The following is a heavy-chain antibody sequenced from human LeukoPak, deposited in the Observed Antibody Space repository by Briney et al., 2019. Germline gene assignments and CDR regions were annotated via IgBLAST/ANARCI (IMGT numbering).Heavy chain of an antibody. Sequence: ASETLSLTCTVSGDSFSSVSYYWSWIRQPAGKGLEWIGRIYATGSTNYNPSLKSRVTISVDTSKNQFSLKLSSVTAADTAVYYCAREGIVVAQNAFDIWGQGTMVTVSS. D-gene: IGHD2-2*01. CDR2: IYATGST. V-gene: IGHV4-61*02. CDR3: AREGIVVAQNAFDI. J-gene: IGHJ3*02. CDR1: GDSFSSVSYY.